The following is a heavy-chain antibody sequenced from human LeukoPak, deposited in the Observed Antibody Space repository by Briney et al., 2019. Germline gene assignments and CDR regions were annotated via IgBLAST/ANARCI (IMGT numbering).Heavy chain of an antibody. CDR3: ARQVVITTFQFDY. J-gene: IGHJ4*02. CDR2: IIPILGIA. V-gene: IGHV1-69*04. Sequence: GASVKVSCKASGGTFSSYAISWVRQAPGQGLEWMGRIIPILGIANYAQKLQGRVTITADKSTSTAYMELSSLRSEDTAVYYCARQVVITTFQFDYWGQGTLVTVSS. CDR1: GGTFSSYA. D-gene: IGHD3-22*01.